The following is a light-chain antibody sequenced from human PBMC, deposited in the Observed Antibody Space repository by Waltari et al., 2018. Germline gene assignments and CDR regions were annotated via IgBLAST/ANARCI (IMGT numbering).Light chain of an antibody. CDR3: SSHTSTVPHV. J-gene: IGLJ1*01. CDR2: EVS. Sequence: QSALTQPASVSGSPGQSITISCTGTSNDVGGYGYVSWYQQYPGRAPKLRIYEVSYRPSGISTRFSGSKSGNTASLTISGLQADDEADYYCSSHTSTVPHVFGTGTRVTV. V-gene: IGLV2-14*03. CDR1: SNDVGGYGY.